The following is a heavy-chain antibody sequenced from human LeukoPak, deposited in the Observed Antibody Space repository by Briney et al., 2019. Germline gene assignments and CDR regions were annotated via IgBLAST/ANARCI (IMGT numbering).Heavy chain of an antibody. CDR2: IYYSGST. V-gene: IGHV4-59*01. D-gene: IGHD3-10*01. Sequence: PSETLSLTCTVSGGSISSYYWSWIRQPPGKGLEWIGYIYYSGSTNYNPSLTSRVTISVDTSKNQFSLKLSSVTAADTAVYYCARYYYGSGSYYNDYWGQGTLVTVSS. CDR3: ARYYYGSGSYYNDY. CDR1: GGSISSYY. J-gene: IGHJ4*02.